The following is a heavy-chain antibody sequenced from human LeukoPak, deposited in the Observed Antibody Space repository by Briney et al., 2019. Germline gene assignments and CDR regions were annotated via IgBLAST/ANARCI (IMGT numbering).Heavy chain of an antibody. Sequence: ASVKVSCKASGYTFTSYGISWVRQAPGQGLEWMGWISAYNGNTNYAQKLQGRVTMTTDTSTSTAYMELRSLRSDDTAVYYCARVPNIVVVTGRGIRDAFDIWGQGTMVTVSS. CDR2: ISAYNGNT. V-gene: IGHV1-18*01. D-gene: IGHD2-21*02. CDR3: ARVPNIVVVTGRGIRDAFDI. CDR1: GYTFTSYG. J-gene: IGHJ3*02.